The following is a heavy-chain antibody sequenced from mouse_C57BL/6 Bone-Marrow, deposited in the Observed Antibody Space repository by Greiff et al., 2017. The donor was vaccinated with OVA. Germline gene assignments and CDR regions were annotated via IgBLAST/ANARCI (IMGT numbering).Heavy chain of an antibody. V-gene: IGHV1-19*01. D-gene: IGHD1-1*01. CDR3: ARKLRIFPWYFDV. J-gene: IGHJ1*03. CDR2: INPYNGGT. Sequence: EVHLVESGPVLVKPGASVKMSCKASGYTFTDYYMNWVKQSHGKSLAWIGVINPYNGGTSYNQKFKGKATLTVDKSSSTAYMELNSLTSEDSAVYYCARKLRIFPWYFDVWGTGTTVTVSS. CDR1: GYTFTDYY.